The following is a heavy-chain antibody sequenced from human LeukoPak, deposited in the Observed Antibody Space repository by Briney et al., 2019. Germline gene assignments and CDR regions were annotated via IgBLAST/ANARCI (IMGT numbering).Heavy chain of an antibody. CDR2: IKTDGSKT. CDR1: GFSFSNYW. J-gene: IGHJ4*02. CDR3: VSAIRGSPIDY. V-gene: IGHV3-7*01. D-gene: IGHD3-10*01. Sequence: GGSLRLSCAASGFSFSNYWMGWVRQAPGKGLACVANIKTDGSKTYYVDSVKGRFTISRDNAKNSLFLQMNSLRAEDTAIYYCVSAIRGSPIDYWGQGTLVSVPS.